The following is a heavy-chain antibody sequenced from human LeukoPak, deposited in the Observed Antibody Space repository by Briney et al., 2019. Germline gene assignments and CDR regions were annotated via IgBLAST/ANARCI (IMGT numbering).Heavy chain of an antibody. CDR3: AGVLAAAGYYYYYYGMDV. Sequence: PSETLSLTCTVSGGSISSGGYYWSWIRQPPGKGLEWIGYIYHSGSTYYNPSLKSRVTISVDKSKNQFSLKLSSATAADTAVYYCAGVLAAAGYYYYYYGMDVWGQGTTVTVSS. V-gene: IGHV4-30-2*01. CDR1: GGSISSGGYY. D-gene: IGHD6-13*01. J-gene: IGHJ6*02. CDR2: IYHSGST.